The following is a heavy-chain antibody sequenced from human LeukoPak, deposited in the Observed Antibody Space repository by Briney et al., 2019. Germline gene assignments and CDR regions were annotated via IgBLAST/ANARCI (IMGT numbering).Heavy chain of an antibody. J-gene: IGHJ1*01. D-gene: IGHD6-13*01. CDR2: ISGSGGST. Sequence: GGSLRLSCAASGFTFSSYAMSWVRQAPGKGLEGVSAISGSGGSTYYADSVKGRFTISRDSSENTLYLQMNSLRAEDTAVYYCAKDRRAAAVAEYFQHWGQGTLVTVSS. CDR1: GFTFSSYA. V-gene: IGHV3-23*01. CDR3: AKDRRAAAVAEYFQH.